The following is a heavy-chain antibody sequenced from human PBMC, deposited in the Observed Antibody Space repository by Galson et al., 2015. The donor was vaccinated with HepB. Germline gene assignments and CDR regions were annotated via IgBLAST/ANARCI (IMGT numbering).Heavy chain of an antibody. V-gene: IGHV4-39*01. Sequence: SETLSLTCTVSGGSISSSSYYWGWIRQPPGKGLEWIGSIYYSGSTYYNPSLKSRVTISVDTSKNQFSLKLSSVTAADTAVYYCARHAAVYYYDPPRAFDIWGQGTMVTVSS. CDR1: GGSISSSSYY. CDR2: IYYSGST. D-gene: IGHD3-22*01. CDR3: ARHAAVYYYDPPRAFDI. J-gene: IGHJ3*02.